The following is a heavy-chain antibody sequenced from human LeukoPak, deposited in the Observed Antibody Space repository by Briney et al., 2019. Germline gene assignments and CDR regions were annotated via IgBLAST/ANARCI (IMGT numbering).Heavy chain of an antibody. J-gene: IGHJ4*02. CDR2: INSDGSST. CDR1: GFTFSTYA. Sequence: PGGSLRLSCAASGFTFSTYAMTWVRQAPGKGLVWVSRINSDGSSTSYADSVKGRFTISRDNAKNTLYLQMNSLRAEDTAVYYCARASPWFGELLYDYWGQGTLVTVSS. V-gene: IGHV3-74*01. D-gene: IGHD3-10*01. CDR3: ARASPWFGELLYDY.